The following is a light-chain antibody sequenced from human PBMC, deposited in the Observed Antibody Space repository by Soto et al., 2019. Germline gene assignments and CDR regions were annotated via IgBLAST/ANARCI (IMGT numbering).Light chain of an antibody. CDR1: KLGDKY. V-gene: IGLV3-1*01. CDR2: QDS. Sequence: SYELTQPPSVSVSPGQTASITCSGDKLGDKYACWYQQKPCQSPVLVIYQDSKRPSGIPERFSGSNSGNTATLTISGTQAMDEADYYCQAWDSSTPGYVFGTGTKLTVL. J-gene: IGLJ1*01. CDR3: QAWDSSTPGYV.